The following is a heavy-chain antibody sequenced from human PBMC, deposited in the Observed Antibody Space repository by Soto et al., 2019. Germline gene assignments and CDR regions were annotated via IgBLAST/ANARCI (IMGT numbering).Heavy chain of an antibody. CDR2: IYYSGSA. CDR3: ARAVIVADGTSGFDS. CDR1: GGSIRNSDSY. Sequence: SETLSLTCTVYGGSIRNSDSYWSWIRQPPGKGLEWIGYIYYSGSAYYNPSVKSRISISIDTSRNQFSLELMSVTAPDTAVYYCARAVIVADGTSGFDSWGPGTLVTVSS. V-gene: IGHV4-30-4*01. D-gene: IGHD6-13*01. J-gene: IGHJ4*02.